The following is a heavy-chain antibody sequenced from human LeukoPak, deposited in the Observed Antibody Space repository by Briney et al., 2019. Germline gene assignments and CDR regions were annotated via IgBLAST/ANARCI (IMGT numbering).Heavy chain of an antibody. V-gene: IGHV4-59*01. CDR2: IYYSGST. CDR3: ARPSSSWYFEY. D-gene: IGHD6-13*01. Sequence: SETLSLNCSVSGGSISSYYWSWIRQPPGKGLEWIGYIYYSGSTNYNPSLKSRVTISVDTSKNQFSLKLSSVTAADTAVYYCARPSSSWYFEYWGQGTLVTVSS. CDR1: GGSISSYY. J-gene: IGHJ4*02.